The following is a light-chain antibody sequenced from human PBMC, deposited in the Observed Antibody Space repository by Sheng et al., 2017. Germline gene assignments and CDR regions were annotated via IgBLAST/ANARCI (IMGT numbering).Light chain of an antibody. J-gene: IGLJ3*02. CDR1: NIGSKS. CDR2: DDN. V-gene: IGLV3-21*02. CDR3: QVWDSSSDHVV. Sequence: SYVLTQPPSVSVAPGQTARITCGGNNIGSKSVHWYQQKPGQAPVLVVYDDNDRPSGIAERFSGSNSGNTATLTISRVEAGDEADYYCQVWDSSSDHVVFGGGTKLTVL.